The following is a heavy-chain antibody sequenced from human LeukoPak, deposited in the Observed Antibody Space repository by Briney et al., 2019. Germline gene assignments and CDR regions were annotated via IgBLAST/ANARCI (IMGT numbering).Heavy chain of an antibody. J-gene: IGHJ4*02. Sequence: PGGSLRLSCAASGFTFSSYAMSWVRQAPGKGLECVSDIGGSGGSTYYADSVKGRFTISRDNSKNTLYLQMHSLRAEDTAVYYCATPLDYYDRSGYHQGGDWGQGTLVTVSS. V-gene: IGHV3-23*01. CDR3: ATPLDYYDRSGYHQGGD. CDR1: GFTFSSYA. D-gene: IGHD3-22*01. CDR2: IGGSGGST.